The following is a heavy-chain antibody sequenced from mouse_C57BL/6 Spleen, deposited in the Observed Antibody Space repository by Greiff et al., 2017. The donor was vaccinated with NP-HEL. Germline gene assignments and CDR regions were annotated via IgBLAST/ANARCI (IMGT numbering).Heavy chain of an antibody. CDR2: IDPSDSET. D-gene: IGHD1-1*01. CDR1: GYTFTSYW. CDR3: ARREGGKNAMDY. J-gene: IGHJ4*01. Sequence: QVQLQQPGAELVRPGSSVKLSCKASGYTFTSYWMHWVKQRPIQGLEWIGNIDPSDSETHYNQKFKDKATLTVDKSSSTAYMQLSSLTSEDSAVYYCARREGGKNAMDYWGQGTSVTVSS. V-gene: IGHV1-52*01.